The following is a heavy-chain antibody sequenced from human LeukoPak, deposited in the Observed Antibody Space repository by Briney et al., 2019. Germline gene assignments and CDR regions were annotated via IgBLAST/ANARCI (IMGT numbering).Heavy chain of an antibody. D-gene: IGHD3-22*01. CDR3: ARGPDYYESPYFQH. Sequence: ASVKVSCKASGYRFTGYYMHWVRQAPGQGLEWMGWLNPNGGDTNYAQKFQGRVTMTRDTSINTLYMELSSLRSDDTAVYYCARGPDYYESPYFQHWGQGTRVTVSS. V-gene: IGHV1-2*02. J-gene: IGHJ1*01. CDR2: LNPNGGDT. CDR1: GYRFTGYY.